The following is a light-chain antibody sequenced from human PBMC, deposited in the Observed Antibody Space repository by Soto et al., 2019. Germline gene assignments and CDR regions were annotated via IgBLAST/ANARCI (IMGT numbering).Light chain of an antibody. V-gene: IGLV3-1*01. J-gene: IGLJ1*01. CDR3: QAWDNSMHYV. CDR1: ILGAKY. CDR2: QDN. Sequence: SYELTQPPSVSVSPGQTASIACSGDILGAKYVCWTQHKAGQPPVVVIYQDNKRPSGIPERFSGSHSGNTATLTISGTQAMDEADYFCQAWDNSMHYVFGTGTKLTVL.